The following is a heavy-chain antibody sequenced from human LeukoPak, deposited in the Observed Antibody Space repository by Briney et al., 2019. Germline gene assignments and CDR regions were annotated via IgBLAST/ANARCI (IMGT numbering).Heavy chain of an antibody. J-gene: IGHJ4*02. CDR3: ARGGNEYPFDY. V-gene: IGHV4-4*02. CDR2: IFHSGGT. Sequence: MSGGSLRLSCAASGFTFSSYWMNWARQAPGKGLEWIGEIFHSGGTNYSPSLRSRVTISVDKSKNQFSLKLNSVTAADTAVYYCARGGNEYPFDYWGQGTLVTVSS. D-gene: IGHD3-16*01. CDR1: GFTFSSYW.